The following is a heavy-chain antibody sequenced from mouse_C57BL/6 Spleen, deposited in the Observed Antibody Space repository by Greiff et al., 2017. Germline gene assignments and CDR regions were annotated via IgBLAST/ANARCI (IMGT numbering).Heavy chain of an antibody. CDR2: INPSNGGT. V-gene: IGHV1-53*01. J-gene: IGHJ2*01. D-gene: IGHD4-1*01. CDR1: GYTFTSYW. CDR3: ARERETGTFYYFDY. Sequence: QVQLQQSGTELVKPGASVKLSCKASGYTFTSYWMHWVKQRPGQGLEWIGNINPSNGGTNYNEKFKSKATLTVDKSSSTAYMQLSSLTSEDSAVYYCARERETGTFYYFDYWGQGTTLTVSS.